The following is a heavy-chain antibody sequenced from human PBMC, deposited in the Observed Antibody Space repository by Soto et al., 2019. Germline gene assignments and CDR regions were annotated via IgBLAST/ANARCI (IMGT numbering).Heavy chain of an antibody. CDR2: SSNSGTFT. J-gene: IGHJ4*02. Sequence: GWSLRLSCEGSGFTFSDYYMSWIRQAPGKGLEWISYSSNSGTFTKYADSVKGRFSISRDNTKNLLFLQMNSLRAEDTALYYCARSSDNYNLLDYWGQGTPVTVSS. CDR1: GFTFSDYY. CDR3: ARSSDNYNLLDY. V-gene: IGHV3-11*06. D-gene: IGHD1-1*01.